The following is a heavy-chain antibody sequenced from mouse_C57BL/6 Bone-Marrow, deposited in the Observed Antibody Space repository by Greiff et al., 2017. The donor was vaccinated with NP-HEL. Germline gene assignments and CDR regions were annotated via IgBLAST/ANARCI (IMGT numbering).Heavy chain of an antibody. J-gene: IGHJ4*01. CDR1: GYTFTEYT. CDR3: AGHELRQGAMDY. CDR2: FYPGSGSI. V-gene: IGHV1-62-2*01. Sequence: VQLQQSGAELVKPGASVKLSCTASGYTFTEYTIHWVKQRSGQGLEWIGRFYPGSGSIKYNEKFKDKATLTADKSSSTVYMELSRLTSDDSAVSVGAGHELRQGAMDYWCQGTAVTVSA. D-gene: IGHD3-2*01.